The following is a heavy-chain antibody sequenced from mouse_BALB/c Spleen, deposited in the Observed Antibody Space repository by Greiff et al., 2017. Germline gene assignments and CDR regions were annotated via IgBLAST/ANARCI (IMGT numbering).Heavy chain of an antibody. Sequence: EVKLQQSGPELVKPGASVKVSCKASGYAFTSYNMYWVKQSHGKSLEWIGYIDPYNGGTSYNQKFKGKATLTVDKSSSTAYMHLNSLTSEDSAVFYCERGYYDYDGDWFAYWGQGTLVTGSA. D-gene: IGHD2-4*01. CDR3: ERGYYDYDGDWFAY. CDR1: GYAFTSYN. CDR2: IDPYNGGT. V-gene: IGHV1S135*01. J-gene: IGHJ3*01.